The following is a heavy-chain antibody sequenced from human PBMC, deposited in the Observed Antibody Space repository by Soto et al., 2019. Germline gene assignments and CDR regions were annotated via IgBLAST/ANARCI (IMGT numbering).Heavy chain of an antibody. Sequence: SETLSLTCTVSGGSISSYYWSWIRQPPGKGLEWIGYIYYSGSTNYNPSLKSRVTISVDTSKNQFSLKLSSVTAADTAVYYCARGYYYDSSGYLFDYWGQGTLVTVSS. D-gene: IGHD3-22*01. CDR2: IYYSGST. V-gene: IGHV4-59*01. CDR3: ARGYYYDSSGYLFDY. J-gene: IGHJ4*02. CDR1: GGSISSYY.